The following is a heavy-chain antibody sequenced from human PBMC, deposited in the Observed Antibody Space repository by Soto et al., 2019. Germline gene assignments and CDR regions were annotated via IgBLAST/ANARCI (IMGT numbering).Heavy chain of an antibody. Sequence: GGSLRLSCAASGFTFSSYAMSWVRQAPGKGLEWVSAISGSGGSTYYADSVKGRFTISRDNSKNTLYLQMNSLRAEDTAVYYCAKNSGAVTTHYYYYYYMDVWGKGTTVTVSS. CDR2: ISGSGGST. D-gene: IGHD4-17*01. J-gene: IGHJ6*03. V-gene: IGHV3-23*01. CDR3: AKNSGAVTTHYYYYYYMDV. CDR1: GFTFSSYA.